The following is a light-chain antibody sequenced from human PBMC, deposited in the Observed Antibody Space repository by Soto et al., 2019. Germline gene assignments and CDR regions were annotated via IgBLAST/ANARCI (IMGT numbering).Light chain of an antibody. CDR2: MAS. V-gene: IGKV1-5*03. J-gene: IGKJ1*01. CDR1: QSINTN. CDR3: QQYNSWT. Sequence: DIQMTQSPSTLSASVGDRVTITCQASQSINTNLAWYHQKPGKAPNLLIYMASSLQTGVPSRFTGSGSGTEFTLTISSLQPDDFATYYCQQYNSWTFGQGTKV.